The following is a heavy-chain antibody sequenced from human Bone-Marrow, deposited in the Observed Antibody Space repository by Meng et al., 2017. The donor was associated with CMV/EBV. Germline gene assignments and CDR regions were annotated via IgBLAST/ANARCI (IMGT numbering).Heavy chain of an antibody. J-gene: IGHJ4*02. CDR2: IYYSGST. CDR1: GGSISSYY. D-gene: IGHD3-22*01. V-gene: IGHV4-59*12. Sequence: SETLSLTCTVSGGSISSYYWSWIRQTPGKGLEWIGYIYYSGSTNYNPSLKSRVTISVDTSKNHFSLKLSSVTAADTAVYYCARGLVVGLPDYWGQGTLVTVSS. CDR3: ARGLVVGLPDY.